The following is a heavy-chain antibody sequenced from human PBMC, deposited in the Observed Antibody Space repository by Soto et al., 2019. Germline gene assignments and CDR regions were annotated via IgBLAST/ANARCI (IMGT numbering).Heavy chain of an antibody. CDR3: ASCPTYYYGPGSYYNFSY. J-gene: IGHJ4*02. CDR2: INHSGST. D-gene: IGHD3-10*01. V-gene: IGHV4-34*01. CDR1: GGSFSGYY. Sequence: SETLSLTCAVYGGSFSGYYWSWIRQPPGKGLEWIGEINHSGSTNYNPSLKSRVTISVDTSKNQFSLKLSSVTAADTAVYYCASCPTYYYGPGSYYNFSYWGQGTLVTVSS.